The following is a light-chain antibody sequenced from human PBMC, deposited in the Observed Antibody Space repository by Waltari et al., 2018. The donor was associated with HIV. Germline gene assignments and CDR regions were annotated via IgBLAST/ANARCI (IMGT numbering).Light chain of an antibody. CDR1: SSNIGAGYD. J-gene: IGLJ3*02. Sequence: QSVLTQPPSVSGAPGPRVTISCTGSSSNIGAGYDVPRYQQLPGTAPKLLIYGNSNRPSGVPDRFSGSKSGTSASLAITGLQAEDEADYYCQSYDSSLSGSGVFGGGTKLTVL. CDR3: QSYDSSLSGSGV. V-gene: IGLV1-40*01. CDR2: GNS.